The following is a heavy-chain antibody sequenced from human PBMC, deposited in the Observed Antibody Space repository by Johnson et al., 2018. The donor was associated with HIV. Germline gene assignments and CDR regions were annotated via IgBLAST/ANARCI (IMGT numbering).Heavy chain of an antibody. Sequence: QVQLVESGGGLIQPGGSLRLSCAASGFIVSSNYMSWIRQAPGKGLEWISYISSSGTAIYYADSVKGRFTISRDNAKNSLYLQMNSLRAEDTAVYYCARDRGGVAAAKGDHDAFDIWGQGTMVTVSS. D-gene: IGHD6-13*01. CDR2: ISSSGTAI. CDR3: ARDRGGVAAAKGDHDAFDI. J-gene: IGHJ3*02. CDR1: GFIVSSNY. V-gene: IGHV3-11*04.